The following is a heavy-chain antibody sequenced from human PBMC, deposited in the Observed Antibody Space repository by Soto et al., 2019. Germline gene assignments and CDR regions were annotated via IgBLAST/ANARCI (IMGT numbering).Heavy chain of an antibody. CDR1: GYIFTNHY. Sequence: QVQLVQSGAEVKKPGASVKVSCKASGYIFTNHYIHWVRQAPGQGLEWMGIINPSGGSTNYSQKFQGRVTMTRDTSTSPVYMELSSLRSEDTAVYVFARTYYYDSSGFYYDDWGQETLVTVSS. CDR3: ARTYYYDSSGFYYDD. D-gene: IGHD3-22*01. J-gene: IGHJ4*02. CDR2: INPSGGST. V-gene: IGHV1-46*01.